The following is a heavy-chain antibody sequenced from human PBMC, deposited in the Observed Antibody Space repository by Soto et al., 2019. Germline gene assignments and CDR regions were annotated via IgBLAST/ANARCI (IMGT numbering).Heavy chain of an antibody. CDR1: GGSISSYY. J-gene: IGHJ4*02. V-gene: IGHV4-59*01. CDR2: IYYSGST. D-gene: IGHD6-25*01. CDR3: ARAPRAAGDYYFDY. Sequence: SETLSLTCTVSGGSISSYYWSWIRQPPGKGLEWIASIYYSGSTNYNPSLKSRVTISVDTSKNQFSLKLSSVTAADTAVYYCARAPRAAGDYYFDYWGQGTPVTVSS.